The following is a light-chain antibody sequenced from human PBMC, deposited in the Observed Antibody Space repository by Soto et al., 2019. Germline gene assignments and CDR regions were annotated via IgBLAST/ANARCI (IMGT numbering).Light chain of an antibody. CDR3: QQRSSSIT. Sequence: EIVLTQSPVTLSLSPGERATLSCRARQSVSSSLAWYKQKPGQAPRLLIYDASNTATGIPARFSVSGSGTDFTLTISSLEPDDFAIYYCQQRSSSITFGQGTRRE. CDR1: QSVSSS. J-gene: IGKJ5*01. CDR2: DAS. V-gene: IGKV3-11*01.